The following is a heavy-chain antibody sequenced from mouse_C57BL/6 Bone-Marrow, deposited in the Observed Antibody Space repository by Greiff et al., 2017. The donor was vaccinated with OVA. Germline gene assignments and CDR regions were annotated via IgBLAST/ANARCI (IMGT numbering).Heavy chain of an antibody. J-gene: IGHJ2*01. CDR1: GYTFTNYW. Sequence: LVESGAELVRPGTSVKMSCKASGYTFTNYWIGWAKQRPGHGLEWIGDIYPGGGYTNYNEKFKGKATLTADKSSSTAYMQLSSLTSEDSATDYCERWDYSGGCYFDYWGQGTTLTVSS. V-gene: IGHV1-63*01. CDR2: IYPGGGYT. D-gene: IGHD2-4*01. CDR3: ERWDYSGGCYFDY.